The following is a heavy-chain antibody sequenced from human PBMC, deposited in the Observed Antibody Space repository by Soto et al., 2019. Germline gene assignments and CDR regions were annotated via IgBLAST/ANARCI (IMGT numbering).Heavy chain of an antibody. CDR1: GGTFSSYA. CDR2: IIPIFGSA. D-gene: IGHD3-9*01. J-gene: IGHJ4*02. Sequence: QVQLVQSGAEVKKPGSSVKVSCKASGGTFSSYAISWVRQAPGQGLEWMGGIIPIFGSANYAQKFQGRVTITADESTSTVYMEVSSLRSEDTAVYYCVRDEYDDLPGYWALMYYFDYWGQGTLVTVSS. CDR3: VRDEYDDLPGYWALMYYFDY. V-gene: IGHV1-69*01.